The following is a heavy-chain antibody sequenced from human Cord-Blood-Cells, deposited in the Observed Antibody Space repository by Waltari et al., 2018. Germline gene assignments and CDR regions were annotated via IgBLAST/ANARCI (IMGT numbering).Heavy chain of an antibody. J-gene: IGHJ3*02. CDR2: INHSGST. Sequence: QVQLQQWGAGLLKPSETLSLTCAVYGGSFSGYYWSWIRQPPGKGLEWIGEINHSGSTNYNPSLKSRVTISVDTSKSQFSLKLSSVTAAETAVYYCATSTGYSSSWYAFDIWGQGTMVTVSS. CDR1: GGSFSGYY. V-gene: IGHV4-34*01. D-gene: IGHD6-13*01. CDR3: ATSTGYSSSWYAFDI.